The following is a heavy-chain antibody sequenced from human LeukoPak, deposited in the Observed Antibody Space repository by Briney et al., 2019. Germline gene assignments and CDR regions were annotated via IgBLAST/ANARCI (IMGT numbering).Heavy chain of an antibody. CDR1: GGSISSYY. CDR3: ASEQAVRRYFDY. Sequence: SETLSLTCTVSGGSISSYYWSWIRQPPGKGLEWIGYIYYSGSTNYNPSLKSRVTISVDTFKNQFSLKLSSVTAADTAVYYCASEQAVRRYFDYWGQGTLVTVSS. CDR2: IYYSGST. J-gene: IGHJ4*02. V-gene: IGHV4-59*01. D-gene: IGHD6-19*01.